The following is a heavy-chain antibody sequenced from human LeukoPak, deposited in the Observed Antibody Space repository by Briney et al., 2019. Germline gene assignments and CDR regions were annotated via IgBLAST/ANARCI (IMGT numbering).Heavy chain of an antibody. CDR1: GFTFSSYA. CDR2: ISYDGSNK. D-gene: IGHD1-26*01. Sequence: GGSLRLSCAASGFTFSSYAMHWVRQAPGKGLEWVAVISYDGSNKYYADSVKGRFTISRDNSKNTLYLQVNSLRAEDTAVYYCAKGGKWDVTPFDYWGQGTLVTVSS. J-gene: IGHJ4*02. V-gene: IGHV3-30-3*01. CDR3: AKGGKWDVTPFDY.